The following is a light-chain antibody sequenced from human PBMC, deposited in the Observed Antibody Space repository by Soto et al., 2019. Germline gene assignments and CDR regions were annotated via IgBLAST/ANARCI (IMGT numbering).Light chain of an antibody. CDR2: DVS. CDR1: SSDVGGYNY. CDR3: SSYTKSSTLYV. J-gene: IGLJ1*01. Sequence: QSALTQPASVSASPGQSITISCTGSSSDVGGYNYVSWYQQQPGKAPKLMIYDVSNRPSGVSXRFSASKSGNTASLTISGXXXEDEAXXXXSSYTKSSTLYVFGTGTKLTVL. V-gene: IGLV2-14*01.